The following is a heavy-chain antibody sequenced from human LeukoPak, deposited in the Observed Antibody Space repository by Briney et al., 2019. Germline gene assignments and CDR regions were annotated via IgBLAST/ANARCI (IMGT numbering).Heavy chain of an antibody. CDR3: ATDPRRDIVATAYDY. Sequence: SVKVSCKASGGTLSSYAISWVRQAPGQGLEWMGGIIPIFGTANYAQKFQGRVTITADESTSTAYMELSSLRSEDTAVYYCATDPRRDIVATAYDYWGQGTLVTVSS. CDR2: IIPIFGTA. CDR1: GGTLSSYA. V-gene: IGHV1-69*13. J-gene: IGHJ4*02. D-gene: IGHD5-12*01.